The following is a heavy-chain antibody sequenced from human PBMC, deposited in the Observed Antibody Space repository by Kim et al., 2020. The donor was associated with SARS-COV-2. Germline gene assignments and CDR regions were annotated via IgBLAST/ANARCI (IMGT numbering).Heavy chain of an antibody. CDR1: GGSFSGNF. J-gene: IGHJ2*01. CDR2: VNPRGST. CDR3: ARGSLSLSRGPDPLVL. D-gene: IGHD3-16*02. V-gene: IGHV4-34*01. Sequence: SETLSLTCAVSGGSFSGNFWTWIRQSPGKGLEWIGEVNPRGSTNYNRSLRSRVTISVDTSNDQLSLRLTSVTAADTAVYFCARGSLSLSRGPDPLVLRGR.